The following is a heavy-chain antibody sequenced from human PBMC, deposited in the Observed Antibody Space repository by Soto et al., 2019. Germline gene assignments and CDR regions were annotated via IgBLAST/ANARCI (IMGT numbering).Heavy chain of an antibody. D-gene: IGHD3-22*01. J-gene: IGHJ4*02. V-gene: IGHV3-30*18. CDR1: GFTFSSYG. CDR3: AKDNPQYYYDSSGYSPGGY. Sequence: QVQLVESGGGVVQPGRSLRLSCAASGFTFSSYGMHWVRQAPGKGLEWVEVISYDGSNKYYADSVKGRFTISRDNSKNTLYLQMNSLRAEDTAVYYCAKDNPQYYYDSSGYSPGGYWGLGTLVTVSS. CDR2: ISYDGSNK.